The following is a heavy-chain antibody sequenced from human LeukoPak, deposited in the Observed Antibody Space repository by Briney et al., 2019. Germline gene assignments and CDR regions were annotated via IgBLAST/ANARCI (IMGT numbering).Heavy chain of an antibody. J-gene: IGHJ6*03. CDR1: GGSISSYY. D-gene: IGHD2-15*01. Sequence: PSETLSLTCTVSGGSISSYYWSWIRQPAGKGLEWIGRIYTSGSTNYNPSLKSRVTMSVDTSKNQFSLKLSSVTAADTAVYYCARSVEGYCSGGSCYYYNYYMDVWGKGTTVTVSS. CDR3: ARSVEGYCSGGSCYYYNYYMDV. V-gene: IGHV4-4*07. CDR2: IYTSGST.